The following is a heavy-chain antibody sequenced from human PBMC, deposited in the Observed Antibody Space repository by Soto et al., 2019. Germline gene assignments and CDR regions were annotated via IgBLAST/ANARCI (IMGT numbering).Heavy chain of an antibody. CDR2: IIPIFGTA. J-gene: IGHJ5*02. V-gene: IGHV1-69*01. Sequence: QVQLVQSGAEVKKPGSSVKVSCKASGGTFSSYAISWVRQAPGQGLEWMGGIIPIFGTANYAQKFQGRVKITAAEYTSTASMELSSLRCEDTAVYYCARDSGYCSGGSCDLGGWFDPCGQGTLVTVSS. D-gene: IGHD2-15*01. CDR1: GGTFSSYA. CDR3: ARDSGYCSGGSCDLGGWFDP.